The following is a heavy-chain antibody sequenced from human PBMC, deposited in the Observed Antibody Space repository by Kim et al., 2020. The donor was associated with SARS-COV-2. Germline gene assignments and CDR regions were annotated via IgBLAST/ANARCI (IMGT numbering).Heavy chain of an antibody. CDR2: ISWNSGTI. CDR1: GFTFDDYA. Sequence: GGSLRLSCAASGFTFDDYAMHWVRQAPGKGLEWVSGISWNSGTIGYADSVKGRFTISRDNAKNSLYLQMNSLRVEDTALYYCVKDMAVTTSVLDYWGQGPLVTVSS. CDR3: VKDMAVTTSVLDY. D-gene: IGHD4-17*01. J-gene: IGHJ4*02. V-gene: IGHV3-9*01.